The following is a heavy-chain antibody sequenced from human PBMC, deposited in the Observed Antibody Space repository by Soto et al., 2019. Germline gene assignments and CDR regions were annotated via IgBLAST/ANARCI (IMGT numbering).Heavy chain of an antibody. CDR3: ARSTRLHFFAMDV. Sequence: GSGPTLVNPTQTLTLTCNFSGFSLSTEKMRVSWIRQSPGKALEWLARIDWDDNKFYSTPLKTRLTISKETSKNQVVLTMTNMDPVDTGTYYCARSTRLHFFAMDVWGQGTTVTVSS. V-gene: IGHV2-70*04. CDR2: IDWDDNK. D-gene: IGHD5-12*01. CDR1: GFSLSTEKMR. J-gene: IGHJ6*02.